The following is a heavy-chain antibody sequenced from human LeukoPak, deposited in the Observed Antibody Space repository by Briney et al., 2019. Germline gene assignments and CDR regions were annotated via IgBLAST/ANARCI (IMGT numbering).Heavy chain of an antibody. CDR3: ARDGSCQDWFDP. Sequence: SETLSLTCTVSGGSISSNYWSWIRQPPGKGLEWIGYIYYSGSTNYNPSLKSRVTISVDTSKNQFSLKLSSVTAADTAVYYCARDGSCQDWFDPWGQGTLVTVSS. D-gene: IGHD3-10*01. CDR2: IYYSGST. J-gene: IGHJ5*02. CDR1: GGSISSNY. V-gene: IGHV4-59*01.